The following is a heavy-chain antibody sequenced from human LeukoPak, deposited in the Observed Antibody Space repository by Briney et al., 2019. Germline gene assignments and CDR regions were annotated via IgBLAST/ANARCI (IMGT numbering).Heavy chain of an antibody. CDR2: LDPKDGET. Sequence: ASVKVSCKVSGYTLTGLSLHWVRQAPGKGLEWMGGLDPKDGETNYSQKFQGRVTMTKDTSTSIAYMELSRLRSEDTAVYYCAKVRTKWDLLNYWGQGSLVTVLS. CDR3: AKVRTKWDLLNY. D-gene: IGHD1-26*01. J-gene: IGHJ4*02. CDR1: GYTLTGLS. V-gene: IGHV1-24*01.